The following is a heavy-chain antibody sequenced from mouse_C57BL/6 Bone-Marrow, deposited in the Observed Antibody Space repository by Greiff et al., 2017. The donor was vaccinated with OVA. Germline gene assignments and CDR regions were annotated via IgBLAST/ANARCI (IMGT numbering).Heavy chain of an antibody. D-gene: IGHD2-3*01. CDR2: ISSGSSTI. CDR1: GFTFSDYG. Sequence: EVQRVESGGGLVKPGGSLKLSCAASGFTFSDYGMHWVRQAPEKGLEWVAYISSGSSTIYYADTVKGRFTISRDNAKNTLFLQMTSLRSEDTAMYYCATPDGYYAMDYWGQGTSVTVSS. CDR3: ATPDGYYAMDY. J-gene: IGHJ4*01. V-gene: IGHV5-17*01.